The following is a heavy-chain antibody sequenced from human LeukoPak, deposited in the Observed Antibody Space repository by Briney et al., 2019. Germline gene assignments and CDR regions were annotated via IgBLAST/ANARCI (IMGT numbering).Heavy chain of an antibody. J-gene: IGHJ6*02. CDR3: ARHESREMVPIGPYHYYGMDV. CDR1: GYSFTSYW. D-gene: IGHD5-24*01. CDR2: IYPGDSDT. Sequence: GESLKISCKGSGYSFTSYWIVWVRQMPGKGLEWMGIIYPGDSDTRYSPSFQGQVTISADKSISTAYLRWSSLKASDAAMYYCARHESREMVPIGPYHYYGMDVWGQGNTVTVSS. V-gene: IGHV5-51*01.